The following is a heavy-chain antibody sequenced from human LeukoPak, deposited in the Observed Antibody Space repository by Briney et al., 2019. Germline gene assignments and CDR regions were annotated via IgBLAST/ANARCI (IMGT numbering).Heavy chain of an antibody. D-gene: IGHD2-2*02. Sequence: PSETLSLTCTVSGGSIRSYFWSWIRQPPGKGLEWIGYIYNSESTNYNPSLKSRVTISVDTSKNQFSLKLSSVTAADTAVYYCASDYTYYYYGMNVWGQGTTVTVSS. CDR2: IYNSEST. V-gene: IGHV4-59*12. J-gene: IGHJ6*02. CDR3: ASDYTYYYYGMNV. CDR1: GGSIRSYF.